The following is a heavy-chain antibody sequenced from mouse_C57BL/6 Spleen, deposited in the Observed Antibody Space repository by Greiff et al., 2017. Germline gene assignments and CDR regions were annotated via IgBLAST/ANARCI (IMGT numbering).Heavy chain of an antibody. CDR1: GYTFTDYY. J-gene: IGHJ3*01. CDR2: IYPGSGNT. D-gene: IGHD2-5*01. V-gene: IGHV1-76*01. Sequence: QVQLQQSGAELVRPGASVKLSCKASGYTFTDYYINWVKQRPGQGLEWIARIYPGSGNTYYNEKFKGKATLTAEKSSSTAYMQLSSLTSEDSAVYFCAGSYYSNYDRFAYWGQGTLVTVSA. CDR3: AGSYYSNYDRFAY.